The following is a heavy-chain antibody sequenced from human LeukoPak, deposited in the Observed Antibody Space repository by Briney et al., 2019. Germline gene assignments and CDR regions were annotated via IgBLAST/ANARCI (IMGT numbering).Heavy chain of an antibody. D-gene: IGHD3-22*01. CDR3: ARTRMYDSSGYYSDR. J-gene: IGHJ4*02. V-gene: IGHV2-70*11. CDR2: IDWDDDK. CDR1: GFSLSTSGMC. Sequence: SGPALVKPTQTLTLTRTFSGFSLSTSGMCVSWIRQPPGKALEWLARIDWDDDKYYSTSLKTRLTISKDTSKNQVVLTMTNMDPVDTATYYCARTRMYDSSGYYSDRWGQGTLVTVSS.